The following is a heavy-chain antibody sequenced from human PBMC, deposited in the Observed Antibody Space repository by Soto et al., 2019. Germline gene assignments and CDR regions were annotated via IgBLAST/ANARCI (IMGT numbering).Heavy chain of an antibody. CDR3: ATLRFLEWLLYFLRGGYYYYMDV. Sequence: SETLSLTCTVSGGSISSSSYYWVWIRQPPGKGLEWIGSIYYSGSTYYNPSLKSRVTISVDTSKNQFSLKLSSVTAADTAVYYCATLRFLEWLLYFLRGGYYYYMDVWGKGTTVTVSS. J-gene: IGHJ6*03. V-gene: IGHV4-39*01. CDR2: IYYSGST. CDR1: GGSISSSSYY. D-gene: IGHD3-3*01.